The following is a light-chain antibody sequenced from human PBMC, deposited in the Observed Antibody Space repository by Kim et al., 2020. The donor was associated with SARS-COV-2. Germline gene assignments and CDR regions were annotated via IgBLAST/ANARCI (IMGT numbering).Light chain of an antibody. J-gene: IGKJ1*01. CDR2: HVS. Sequence: EIVLTQSPGTLSLSPGERATLSCRASQRVPSVYLAWYQQKPGQAPRLLIYHVSNRATGIPDRFSGSGSGTDFTLTISRLEPEDFAVYYCQQYADSPRTFGQGTKVDIK. V-gene: IGKV3-20*01. CDR3: QQYADSPRT. CDR1: QRVPSVY.